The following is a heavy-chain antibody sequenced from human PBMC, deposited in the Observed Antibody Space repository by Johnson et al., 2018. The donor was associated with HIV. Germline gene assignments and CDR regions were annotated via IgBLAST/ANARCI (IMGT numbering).Heavy chain of an antibody. Sequence: EVQLVESGGGVVQPGRSLRLSCAASGFTFSSNYMSWVRQAPGKGLEWVSYISSSGSTIYYADSVKGRFTISRDNSKNTLYLQMNSLRAEDTAVYYCAKDVGKNKDDAFDIWGQGTMVTVSS. CDR1: GFTFSSNY. V-gene: IGHV3-48*01. D-gene: IGHD7-27*01. J-gene: IGHJ3*02. CDR3: AKDVGKNKDDAFDI. CDR2: ISSSGSTI.